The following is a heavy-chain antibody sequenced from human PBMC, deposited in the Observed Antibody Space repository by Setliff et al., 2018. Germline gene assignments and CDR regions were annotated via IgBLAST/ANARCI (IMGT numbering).Heavy chain of an antibody. CDR1: GGSISSSGYY. Sequence: KPSETLSLTCTVSGGSISSSGYYWGWIRQPPGKGLEWIGSIYHSGSTYYNPSLKNRVTISVDTSKNQFSLKLSSVTAADTAVYYCAREGVGFRFYYAYMDVWGKGTTVTVSS. CDR3: AREGVGFRFYYAYMDV. V-gene: IGHV4-39*07. CDR2: IYHSGST. D-gene: IGHD3-10*01. J-gene: IGHJ6*03.